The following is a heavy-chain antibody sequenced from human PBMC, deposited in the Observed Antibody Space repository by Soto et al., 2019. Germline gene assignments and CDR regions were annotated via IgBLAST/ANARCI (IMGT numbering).Heavy chain of an antibody. J-gene: IGHJ4*02. CDR1: GGSISSGVCS. CDR2: IYHSGST. Sequence: SETLSLTCAVSGGSISSGVCSWSWIRQPPGKGLEWIGYIYHSGSTYYSPSLKSRVTISVDRSKNQFSLELRSLRSVDTVMYFCAREVAGVGGQYDYWGQGTLVTVSS. D-gene: IGHD6-19*01. V-gene: IGHV4-30-2*01. CDR3: AREVAGVGGQYDY.